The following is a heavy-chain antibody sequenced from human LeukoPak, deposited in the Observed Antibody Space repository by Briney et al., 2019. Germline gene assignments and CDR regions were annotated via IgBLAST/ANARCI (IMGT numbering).Heavy chain of an antibody. CDR2: MNPHSGTT. CDR1: GYRFTSYD. J-gene: IGHJ4*02. Sequence: EASVKVSCKTSGYRFTSYDLNWVRQTTGQGLEWMGWMNPHSGTTGYAQKFQGRLTLPRNTSISTAYLELSSLTSEDTAVYYCARGLRGSPAFDYWGQGTLVTVSS. D-gene: IGHD2-2*01. V-gene: IGHV1-8*01. CDR3: ARGLRGSPAFDY.